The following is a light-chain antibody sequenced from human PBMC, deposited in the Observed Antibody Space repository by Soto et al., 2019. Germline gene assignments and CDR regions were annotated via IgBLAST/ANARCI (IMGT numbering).Light chain of an antibody. J-gene: IGKJ5*01. Sequence: ELVMPQSPAPPPVSPGERATLSCRASQSVSSNLAWYQQKPGQAPRLLIYGASTRATGIPARFSGSGSGTEFTLTISSLQSEDFALYYCQQYNNWLITFGQGTRLEI. CDR1: QSVSSN. CDR3: QQYNNWLIT. CDR2: GAS. V-gene: IGKV3-15*01.